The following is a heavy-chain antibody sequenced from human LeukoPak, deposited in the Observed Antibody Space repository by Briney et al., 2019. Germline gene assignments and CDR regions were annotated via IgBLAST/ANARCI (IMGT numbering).Heavy chain of an antibody. V-gene: IGHV4-59*01. CDR1: GGSISSYY. CDR2: IYYSGST. J-gene: IGHJ5*02. Sequence: SETLSLTCAVYGGSISSYYWSWIRQPPGKGLEWIGYIYYSGSTNYNPSLKSRVTISVDTSKNQFSLKLSSLTAADTAVYYCASISSSWYPWFDPWGQGTLVTVSS. D-gene: IGHD6-13*01. CDR3: ASISSSWYPWFDP.